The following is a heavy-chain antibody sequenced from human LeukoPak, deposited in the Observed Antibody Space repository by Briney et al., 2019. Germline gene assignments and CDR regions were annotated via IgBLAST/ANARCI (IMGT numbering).Heavy chain of an antibody. CDR2: MNGEGTTI. CDR3: ATARNFRFEY. V-gene: IGHV3-74*01. J-gene: IGHJ4*02. Sequence: GGSLRLSCATSGLTFRTTWMHWVRQAPGKGLMWVSRMNGEGTTIDYADSVKGRFTVSRDYAKNTLFLQMNNLRTEDTALYFCATARNFRFEYWGQGSLVIVS. CDR1: GLTFRTTW. D-gene: IGHD1-7*01.